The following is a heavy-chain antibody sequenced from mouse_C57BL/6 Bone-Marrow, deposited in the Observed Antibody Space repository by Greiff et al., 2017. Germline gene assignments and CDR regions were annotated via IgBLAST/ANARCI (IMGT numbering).Heavy chain of an antibody. J-gene: IGHJ4*01. CDR2: ISSGGSYT. V-gene: IGHV5-6*01. CDR1: GFTFSSYG. Sequence: EVHLVESGGDLVKPGGSLKLSCAASGFTFSSYGMSWVRQTPVKRLEWVATISSGGSYTYYPDSVKGRFTISRDNAKNTLYLQMSSLKSEDTAMYYCARHYYGAMDYWGQGTSVTVSS. CDR3: ARHYYGAMDY. D-gene: IGHD1-1*01.